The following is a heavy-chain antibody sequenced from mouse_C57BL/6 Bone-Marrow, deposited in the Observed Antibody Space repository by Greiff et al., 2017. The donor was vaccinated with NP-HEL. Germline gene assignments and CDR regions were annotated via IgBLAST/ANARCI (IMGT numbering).Heavy chain of an antibody. J-gene: IGHJ1*03. CDR1: GFTFSSYA. V-gene: IGHV5-4*03. D-gene: IGHD2-3*01. CDR2: ISDGGSYT. Sequence: EVKLQESGGGLVKPGGSLKLSCAASGFTFSSYAMSWVRQTPEKRLEWVATISDGGSYTYYPDNVKGRFTISRDNAKNNLYLQMSHLKSEDTAMYYCARSGGGYSPYWYFDVWGTGTTVTVSS. CDR3: ARSGGGYSPYWYFDV.